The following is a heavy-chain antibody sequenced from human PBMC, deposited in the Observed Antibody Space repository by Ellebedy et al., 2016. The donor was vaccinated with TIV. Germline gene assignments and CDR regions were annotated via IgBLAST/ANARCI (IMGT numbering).Heavy chain of an antibody. J-gene: IGHJ4*02. CDR2: IYYSGST. D-gene: IGHD5-12*01. V-gene: IGHV4-61*05. CDR1: GGSISSSSYY. Sequence: ESLKISCTVSGGSISSSSYYWSWIRQPPGKGLEWIGYIYYSGSTNYNPSLKSRVTISVDTSKNQFSLKLSSVTAADTAVYYCARHVGRGYSGYDPFDYWGQGTLVTVSS. CDR3: ARHVGRGYSGYDPFDY.